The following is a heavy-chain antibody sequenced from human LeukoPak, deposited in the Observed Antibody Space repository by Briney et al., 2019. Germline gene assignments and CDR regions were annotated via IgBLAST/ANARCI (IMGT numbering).Heavy chain of an antibody. CDR3: VTEPGYCTGGRCYGGWFDP. Sequence: SETLSLTCGVSGGSISSTNWWTWVRQPPGEGLEWIGEVELSGRTNYNPSLESRVTISVDMSANHISLKLTSVTAADTAVYYCVTEPGYCTGGRCYGGWFDPWGQGTLVTVSS. CDR2: VELSGRT. V-gene: IGHV4-4*02. J-gene: IGHJ5*02. D-gene: IGHD2-15*01. CDR1: GGSISSTNW.